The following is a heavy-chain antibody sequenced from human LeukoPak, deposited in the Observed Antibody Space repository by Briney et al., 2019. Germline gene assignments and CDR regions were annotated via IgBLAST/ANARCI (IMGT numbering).Heavy chain of an antibody. V-gene: IGHV4-61*02. CDR1: GGSISSGSCY. J-gene: IGHJ6*04. Sequence: PSQTLSLTCTVSGGSISSGSCYWSWIRQPAGKGLEWIGRIYTSGSTNYNPSLKSRVTISVDTSKNQFSLKLSSVTAADTAVYYCARGMDVWGKGTTVTISS. CDR2: IYTSGST. CDR3: ARGMDV.